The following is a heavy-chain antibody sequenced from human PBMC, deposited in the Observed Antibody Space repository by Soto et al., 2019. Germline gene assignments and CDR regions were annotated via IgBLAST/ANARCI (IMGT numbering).Heavy chain of an antibody. CDR2: ISYDGSNK. D-gene: IGHD6-13*01. J-gene: IGHJ4*02. Sequence: GGSLRLSCAASGFTFSSYGMHWVRQAPGKGLEWVAVISYDGSNKYYADSVKGRFTISRDNSKNTLYLQMNSLRAEDTAVYYCAKDRIAAAGPVDYWGQGTLVTVSS. V-gene: IGHV3-30*18. CDR1: GFTFSSYG. CDR3: AKDRIAAAGPVDY.